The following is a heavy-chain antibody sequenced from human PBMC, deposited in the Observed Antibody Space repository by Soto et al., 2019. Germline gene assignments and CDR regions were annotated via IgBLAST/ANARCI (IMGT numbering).Heavy chain of an antibody. Sequence: PSETLSLTCAVYGGSFSGYYWSWIRQPPGKGLEWIGEINHSGSTNYNPSLKSRVTISVDTSKNQFSLKLSSVTAADTAVYYCAREKTYYGSGSYYKAPPYNWFDPWGQGTLVTVSS. J-gene: IGHJ5*02. V-gene: IGHV4-34*01. D-gene: IGHD3-10*01. CDR3: AREKTYYGSGSYYKAPPYNWFDP. CDR1: GGSFSGYY. CDR2: INHSGST.